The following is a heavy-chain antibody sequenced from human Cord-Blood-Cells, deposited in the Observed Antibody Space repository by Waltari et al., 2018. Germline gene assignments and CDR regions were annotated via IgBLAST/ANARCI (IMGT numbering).Heavy chain of an antibody. CDR3: ATVKTGTTEYFQH. J-gene: IGHJ1*01. CDR1: GSTLTELS. Sequence: QVPLVQSGAEVKKPGASVKVSCKVAGSTLTELSMNWVRPAPGKGLEWMGGFDPEDGETIYAQKFQGRVTMTEDTSTDTAYMELSSLRSEDTAVYYCATVKTGTTEYFQHWGQGTLVTVSS. CDR2: FDPEDGET. D-gene: IGHD1-7*01. V-gene: IGHV1-24*01.